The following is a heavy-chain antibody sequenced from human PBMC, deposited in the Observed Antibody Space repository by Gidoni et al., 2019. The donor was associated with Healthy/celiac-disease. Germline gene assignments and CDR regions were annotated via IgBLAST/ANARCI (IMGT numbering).Heavy chain of an antibody. D-gene: IGHD4-17*01. CDR2: ISSNGGST. V-gene: IGHV3-64D*06. CDR3: VKGAVMTTVTTGIDY. J-gene: IGHJ4*02. CDR1: GFTFSSYA. Sequence: EVQLVESGGGLVQTGGSMRLSCSASGFTFSSYAMHWVRQAPGKGLEYVSAISSNGGSTYYADSVKGRFTISRDNSKNTLYLQMSSLRAEDTAVYYCVKGAVMTTVTTGIDYWGQGTLVTVSS.